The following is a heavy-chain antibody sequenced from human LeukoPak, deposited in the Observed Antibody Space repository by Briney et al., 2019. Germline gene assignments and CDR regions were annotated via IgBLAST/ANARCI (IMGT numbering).Heavy chain of an antibody. Sequence: GGSPRLSCAASGFTFSSYAMSWVRQAPGKGLEWVSAISGSGGSTYYADSVKGRFTISRDNSKNTLYLQMNSLRAEDTAVYYCAKGLGLNYYDSSGYRIPAGNFDYWGQGTLVTVSS. V-gene: IGHV3-23*01. J-gene: IGHJ4*02. CDR1: GFTFSSYA. D-gene: IGHD3-22*01. CDR2: ISGSGGST. CDR3: AKGLGLNYYDSSGYRIPAGNFDY.